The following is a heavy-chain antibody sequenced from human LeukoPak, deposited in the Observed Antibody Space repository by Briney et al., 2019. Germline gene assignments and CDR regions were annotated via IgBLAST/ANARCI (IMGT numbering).Heavy chain of an antibody. CDR1: GFTFDDYG. CDR2: INWNGGST. D-gene: IGHD4-23*01. V-gene: IGHV3-20*04. CDR3: ARDGGHDYGGNDY. J-gene: IGHJ4*02. Sequence: PGGSLRLSCAASGFTFDDYGMSWVRQAPGKGLEWVSGINWNGGSTGYADSVKGRFTISRDNAKNSLCLQMNSLRAEGTALYYYARDGGHDYGGNDYWGQGTLVTVSS.